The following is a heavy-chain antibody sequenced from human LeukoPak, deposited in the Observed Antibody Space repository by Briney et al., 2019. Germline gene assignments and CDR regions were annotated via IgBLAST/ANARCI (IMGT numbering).Heavy chain of an antibody. Sequence: GGSLRLSCAASGFTVSHYYMTWVRQAPGKGLECVSVIYSGGSTYSADSVKGRFTITRDNSRNMVYLQMSSLRAEDTAVYYCARTRGSHPSPFDSWGQGTLVTVSS. CDR2: IYSGGST. CDR3: ARTRGSHPSPFDS. V-gene: IGHV3-53*01. CDR1: GFTVSHYY. D-gene: IGHD3-10*01. J-gene: IGHJ4*02.